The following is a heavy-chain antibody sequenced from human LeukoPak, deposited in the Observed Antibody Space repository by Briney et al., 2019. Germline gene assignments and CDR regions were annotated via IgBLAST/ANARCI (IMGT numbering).Heavy chain of an antibody. V-gene: IGHV3-7*01. CDR3: AKGDYDSSGTYLGYYYYYGMDV. D-gene: IGHD3-22*01. Sequence: PGGSLRLSCAASGFTFSSYWMTWVRQAPGKGLEWVVNMNQDGIKKYYVDSVKGRFTISRDNAKNSLYLQMNSLRAEDTAVYYCAKGDYDSSGTYLGYYYYYGMDVWGQGTTVTVSS. CDR1: GFTFSSYW. J-gene: IGHJ6*02. CDR2: MNQDGIKK.